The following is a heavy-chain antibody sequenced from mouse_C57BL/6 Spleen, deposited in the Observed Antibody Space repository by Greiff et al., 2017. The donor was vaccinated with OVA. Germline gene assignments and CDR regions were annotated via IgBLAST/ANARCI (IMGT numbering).Heavy chain of an antibody. V-gene: IGHV6-3*01. CDR1: GFTFSNYW. CDR2: IRLKSDNYAT. CDR3: TGLGHYFDY. J-gene: IGHJ2*01. Sequence: EVKLMESGGGLVQPGGSMKLSCVASGFTFSNYWMNWVRQSPEKGLEWVAQIRLKSDNYATHYAESVKGRFTISRDDSKSSVYLQMNNLRAEDTGIYYCTGLGHYFDYWGQGTTLTVSS. D-gene: IGHD4-1*01.